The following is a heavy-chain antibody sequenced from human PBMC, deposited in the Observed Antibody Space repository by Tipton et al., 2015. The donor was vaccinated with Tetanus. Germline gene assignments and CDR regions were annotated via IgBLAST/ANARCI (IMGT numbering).Heavy chain of an antibody. CDR1: KFSFSRHS. D-gene: IGHD3-10*01. CDR3: VRDDSGRGLDY. V-gene: IGHV3/OR16-10*01. J-gene: IGHJ4*02. CDR2: IGFRGNT. Sequence: SLRLSCAASKFSFSRHSMNWVRQAPGKGLEWVSLIGFRGNTHYADSVKGRFTISRDNSRNSLYLQMSSLRDDDTAMYYCVRDDSGRGLDYWGKGTLVTVSS.